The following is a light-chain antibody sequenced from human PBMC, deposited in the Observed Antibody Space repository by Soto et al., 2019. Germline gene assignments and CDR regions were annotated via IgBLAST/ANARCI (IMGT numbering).Light chain of an antibody. CDR2: GAS. Sequence: PVERATLSCRASQSVSSNLAWYQQKPGQAPRLLIYGASTRATGIPARFSGSGSGTDFTLTISGLEPEDFAVYYCQHFGNSLWTFGQGTKVDIK. CDR1: QSVSSN. J-gene: IGKJ1*01. CDR3: QHFGNSLWT. V-gene: IGKV3-15*01.